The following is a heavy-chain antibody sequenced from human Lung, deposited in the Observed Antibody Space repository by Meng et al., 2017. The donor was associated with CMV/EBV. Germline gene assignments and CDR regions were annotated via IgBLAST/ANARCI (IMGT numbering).Heavy chain of an antibody. CDR2: IIPILGIA. CDR1: GGTFSSYA. D-gene: IGHD2-2*01. Sequence: SVXVSXKASGGTFSSYAISWVRQAPGQGLEWMGGIIPILGIANYAQKFQGRVTITADKSTSTAYMELSSLRSEDTAVYYCARGTGYCSSTSCWGPDDPSYYFDYXGQGXLVTVSS. V-gene: IGHV1-69*10. CDR3: ARGTGYCSSTSCWGPDDPSYYFDY. J-gene: IGHJ4*02.